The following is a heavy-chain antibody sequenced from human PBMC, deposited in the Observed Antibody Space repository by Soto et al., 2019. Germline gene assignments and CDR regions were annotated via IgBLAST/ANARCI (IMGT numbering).Heavy chain of an antibody. Sequence: QVQLQESGPGLVKPSQTLSLTCTVSGGSISSGGYYWSWIRQHPGKGLEWIGYIYYSGSTYYNPSLKSRVTISVDTSNNQFSLKLSSVTAADTAVYYCARGRTGGHNWFDPWGQGTLVSVSS. D-gene: IGHD3-10*01. CDR3: ARGRTGGHNWFDP. V-gene: IGHV4-31*03. J-gene: IGHJ5*02. CDR1: GGSISSGGYY. CDR2: IYYSGST.